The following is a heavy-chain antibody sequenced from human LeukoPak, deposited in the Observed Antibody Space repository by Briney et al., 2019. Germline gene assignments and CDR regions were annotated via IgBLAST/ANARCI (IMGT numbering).Heavy chain of an antibody. J-gene: IGHJ4*02. V-gene: IGHV2-5*02. D-gene: IGHD2-21*02. CDR1: GFSLPSRPVG. Sequence: ESGPTLFNPTETLTLTCSFSGFSLPSRPVGVGWIRQPPGKALEWLGFAYWDDDNRYNPSLKRRLTVTKDTSKNQVVLTMTNMDPVDTGTYHCAHRRDYNGDWDGGLFDFWGQGILVTVSS. CDR2: AYWDDDN. CDR3: AHRRDYNGDWDGGLFDF.